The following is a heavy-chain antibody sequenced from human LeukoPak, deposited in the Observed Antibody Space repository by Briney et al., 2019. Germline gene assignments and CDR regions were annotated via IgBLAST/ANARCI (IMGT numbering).Heavy chain of an antibody. CDR2: IYSSGST. J-gene: IGHJ4*02. V-gene: IGHV4-59*01. CDR3: ARGTRDYDY. D-gene: IGHD3-10*01. CDR1: GGSISSYY. Sequence: SQTLSLTCTVSGGSISSYYWSWIRQPPGKGLEWIGYIYSSGSTNYNPSLKSRVTISVDTSKSQVSLKVTSVTAADTAVYYCARGTRDYDYWGQGTLVTVSS.